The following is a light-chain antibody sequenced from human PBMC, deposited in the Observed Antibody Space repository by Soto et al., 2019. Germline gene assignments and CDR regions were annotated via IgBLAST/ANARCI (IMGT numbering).Light chain of an antibody. CDR1: QGISSY. CDR2: TAA. J-gene: IGKJ1*01. V-gene: IGKV1-9*01. Sequence: DIQLTQSPSFLSASVGDRVTITCRASQGISSYLAWYQQKPGKAPKLLIYTAATLQTGVPSRFSGSGSGTEFTLTISSLQPEDFATYYCQQLNTYPPWTFXQGTKVDIK. CDR3: QQLNTYPPWT.